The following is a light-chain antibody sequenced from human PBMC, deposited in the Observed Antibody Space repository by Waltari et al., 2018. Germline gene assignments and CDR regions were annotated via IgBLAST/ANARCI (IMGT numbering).Light chain of an antibody. Sequence: DIQMTQSPSTLSASVGDRVTITCRASQSISNWLAWYQQKPGRDPNLLIYRASNLENGVPSRFSGSGSGTKFTLTISGLQPDDFATYYCQQYNRYSWTFGQGTKVEIK. CDR1: QSISNW. J-gene: IGKJ1*01. V-gene: IGKV1-5*03. CDR3: QQYNRYSWT. CDR2: RAS.